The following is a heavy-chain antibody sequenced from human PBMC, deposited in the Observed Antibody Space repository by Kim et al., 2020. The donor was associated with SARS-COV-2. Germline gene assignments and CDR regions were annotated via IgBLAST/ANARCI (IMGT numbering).Heavy chain of an antibody. V-gene: IGHV3-23*01. D-gene: IGHD6-13*01. CDR3: AKGPDSSSWYFFQH. Sequence: ADSVKGRFIISRDNSQRALYLQMNSLRAGDTAVYYCAKGPDSSSWYFFQHWGQGTLVTVSS. J-gene: IGHJ1*01.